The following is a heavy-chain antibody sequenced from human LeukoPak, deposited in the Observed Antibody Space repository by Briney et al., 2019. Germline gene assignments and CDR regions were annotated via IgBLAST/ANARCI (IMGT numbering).Heavy chain of an antibody. V-gene: IGHV3-21*01. Sequence: GSLRLSCAASGFTFSSYNMNWVRQAPGKGLEWVSSISRSSSYIYYADSVKGRFTISRDNAKNSLYLQMNSLRAEDTAVYYCARAGVPPATTTVDIWGQGTMVTVSS. CDR3: ARAGVPPATTTVDI. D-gene: IGHD2-2*01. CDR1: GFTFSSYN. J-gene: IGHJ3*02. CDR2: ISRSSSYI.